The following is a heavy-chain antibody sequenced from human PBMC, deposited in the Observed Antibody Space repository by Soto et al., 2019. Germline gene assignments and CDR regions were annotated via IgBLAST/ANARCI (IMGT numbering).Heavy chain of an antibody. D-gene: IGHD6-19*01. CDR3: AREKARIAVAGPYYYYSMDV. CDR2: ISSSSSYI. CDR1: GFTFSSYS. J-gene: IGHJ6*02. Sequence: EVQLVESGGGLVQPGGSLRLSCAASGFTFSSYSMNWVRQAPGKGLEWVSSISSSSSYIYYADSVKGRFTISRDNAKNSLYLHMNSLRAEDTAAYYCAREKARIAVAGPYYYYSMDVWGQGTTVTVSS. V-gene: IGHV3-21*01.